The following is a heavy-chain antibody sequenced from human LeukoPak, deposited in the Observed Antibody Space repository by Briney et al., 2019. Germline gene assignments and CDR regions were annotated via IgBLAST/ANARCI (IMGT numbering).Heavy chain of an antibody. V-gene: IGHV5-51*01. CDR3: ARYRARIDSSSGMGAYSVMDV. CDR2: IYPGDSDT. CDR1: GYSFTSYW. D-gene: IGHD6-13*01. Sequence: GESLKISCKGSGYSFTSYWIGWVRQMPGKGLEWMGIIYPGDSDTRYSPSFQGQVTISADKSISTAYLQWSSLKASDTAMYYCARYRARIDSSSGMGAYSVMDVWGQGPTVTVPS. J-gene: IGHJ6*02.